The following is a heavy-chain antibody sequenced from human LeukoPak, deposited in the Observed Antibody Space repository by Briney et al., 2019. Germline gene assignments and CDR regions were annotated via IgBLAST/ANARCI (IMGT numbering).Heavy chain of an antibody. J-gene: IGHJ4*02. D-gene: IGHD5-24*01. CDR1: GFTFSSYW. CDR3: ARGWLQFRGLAPFDY. V-gene: IGHV4-34*01. Sequence: GSLRLSCAVSGFTFSSYWMSWVRQAPGKGLEWIGEINHSGSTNYNPSLKSRVTISVDTSKNQFSLKLSSVTAADTAVYYCARGWLQFRGLAPFDYWGQGTLVTVSS. CDR2: INHSGST.